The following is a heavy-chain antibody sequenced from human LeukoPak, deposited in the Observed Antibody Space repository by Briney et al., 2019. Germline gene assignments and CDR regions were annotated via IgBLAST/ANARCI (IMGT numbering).Heavy chain of an antibody. CDR2: INHSGSA. D-gene: IGHD4-17*01. Sequence: PSETLSLTCTVSGGSFSGYYWTWIRQPPGKGLEWIGEINHSGSANYNPSLMSRVTISLDTSKNHFSLNLSSVTAADTAVYYCARGQGTVTTHWGQGTLVTVSS. CDR1: GGSFSGYY. CDR3: ARGQGTVTTH. V-gene: IGHV4-34*01. J-gene: IGHJ4*02.